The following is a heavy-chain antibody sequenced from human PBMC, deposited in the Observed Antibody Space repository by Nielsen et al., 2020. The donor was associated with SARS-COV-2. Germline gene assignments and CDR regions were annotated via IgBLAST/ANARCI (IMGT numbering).Heavy chain of an antibody. D-gene: IGHD2-15*01. CDR2: INPNSGGT. Sequence: ASVQVSCKAFGYTFTGYYMHWVRQAPRQGLEWMGRINPNSGGTNYAQKFQGRVTMTRDTSISTAYMELSRLRSDDTAVYYCARDRGADIVVVVAATPISPIYGMDVWGQGTTVTVSS. CDR3: ARDRGADIVVVVAATPISPIYGMDV. J-gene: IGHJ6*02. CDR1: GYTFTGYY. V-gene: IGHV1-2*06.